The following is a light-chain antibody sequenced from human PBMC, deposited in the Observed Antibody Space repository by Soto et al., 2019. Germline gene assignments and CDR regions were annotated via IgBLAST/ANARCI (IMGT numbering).Light chain of an antibody. CDR3: KQANSFPPLT. J-gene: IGKJ4*01. CDR1: QDIASR. V-gene: IGKV1-12*01. CDR2: AAS. Sequence: DIQMTQSPSSVSASVGDRVTITCRASQDIASRLAWYQQKPGKAPKLLIYAASSLQSGVPLRFRGSGSGTHFTLTISSLQPEDFAPYYCKQANSFPPLTFGGGTKVEIK.